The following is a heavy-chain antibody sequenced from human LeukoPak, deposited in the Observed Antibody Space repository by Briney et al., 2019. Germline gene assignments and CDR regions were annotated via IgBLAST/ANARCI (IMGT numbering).Heavy chain of an antibody. CDR1: RGTFSSYA. CDR3: ARDRRGRYCSSISCYLGCFDP. CDR2: IIPIFGTA. Sequence: SVKVSCKASRGTFSSYAISWVRQAPGQGLEWMGGIIPIFGTANYAQKFQGRVKITADESTSTAYMELSSLRSDGTAVYYCARDRRGRYCSSISCYLGCFDPWGQGTLVTVSS. V-gene: IGHV1-69*01. D-gene: IGHD2-2*01. J-gene: IGHJ5*02.